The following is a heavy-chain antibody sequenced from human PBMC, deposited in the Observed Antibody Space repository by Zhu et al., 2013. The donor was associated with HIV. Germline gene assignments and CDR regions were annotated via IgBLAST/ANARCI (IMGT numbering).Heavy chain of an antibody. CDR2: IYYSGST. CDR3: ARALYDILTGYYWVDAFDI. Sequence: QVQLQESGPGLVKPSETLSLTCSVSGGSMRSYYWSWIRQPPGKGLEWIGYIYYSGSTNYNPSLKSRVTISVDTSKNQFSLKLSSVTAADTAVYYCARALYDILTGYYWVDAFDIWGQGTMVTVSS. CDR1: GGSMRSYY. V-gene: IGHV4-59*01. D-gene: IGHD3-9*01. J-gene: IGHJ3*02.